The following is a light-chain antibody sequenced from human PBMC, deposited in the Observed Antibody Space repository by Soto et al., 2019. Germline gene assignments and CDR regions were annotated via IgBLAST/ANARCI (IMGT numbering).Light chain of an antibody. CDR3: HQRKSFPIP. J-gene: IGKJ3*01. CDR1: QGFANY. Sequence: IQLTQSTSSMSASVGVRVTISCLASQGFANYLAWYQQNPGKATKLLIYGSSTVQSGVQSRFSDSGSGTDCPLTISSQHPEEFATYYFHQRKSFPIPFGPGTKVDIK. CDR2: GSS. V-gene: IGKV1-9*01.